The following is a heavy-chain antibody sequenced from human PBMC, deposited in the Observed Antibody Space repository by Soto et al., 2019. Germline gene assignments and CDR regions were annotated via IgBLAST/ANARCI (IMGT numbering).Heavy chain of an antibody. CDR3: ARERGVGSYYTPWFDP. D-gene: IGHD3-10*01. J-gene: IGHJ5*02. CDR2: MNPNSGNT. V-gene: IGHV1-8*01. Sequence: QVQLVQSGAEVKKPGASMKVSCKASGYTFTSYDINWVRQATGQGLEWMGWMNPNSGNTGYAQKWQGRVKMGWNASRRAAYMELRSLSSEDTAVYYCARERGVGSYYTPWFDPWGQGTLVSVSS. CDR1: GYTFTSYD.